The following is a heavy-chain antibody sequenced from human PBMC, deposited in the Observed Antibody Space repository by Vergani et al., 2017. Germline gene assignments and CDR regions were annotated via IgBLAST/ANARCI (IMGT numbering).Heavy chain of an antibody. CDR3: ASGKYYSDSTAHFRGRYFDV. Sequence: QMQLQESGPGLVKASETLSLTCTVSGDSIISSSYYWGWIRQPPGKGLEWIGSIYNSGNGESSSSLKSRVTISADTSKNQFSLRLTSVTAADTAVYYCASGKYYSDSTAHFRGRYFDVWGRGTLVTVPS. V-gene: IGHV4-39*01. J-gene: IGHJ2*01. CDR1: GDSIISSSYY. D-gene: IGHD3-16*01. CDR2: IYNSGNG.